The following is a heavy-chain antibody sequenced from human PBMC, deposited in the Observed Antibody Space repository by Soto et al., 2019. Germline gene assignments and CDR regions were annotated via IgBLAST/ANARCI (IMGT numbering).Heavy chain of an antibody. V-gene: IGHV1-69*05. CDR3: ASHSSLRGYGISNSCYGYYYGMDV. CDR1: GGTFSSYA. D-gene: IGHD2-2*01. Sequence: QVQLVQSGAEVKKPGSSVKVSCKASGGTFSSYAISWVRQAPGQGLEWMGGIIPIFGTADYAQKFQGRVTITRAESTSTANRELSSLRSEDTAVYYCASHSSLRGYGISNSCYGYYYGMDVWGQGTTVTVSS. J-gene: IGHJ6*02. CDR2: IIPIFGTA.